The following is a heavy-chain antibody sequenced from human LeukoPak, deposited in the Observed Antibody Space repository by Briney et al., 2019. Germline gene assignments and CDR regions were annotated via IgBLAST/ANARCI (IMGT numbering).Heavy chain of an antibody. CDR1: GYSFTNYG. D-gene: IGHD6-13*01. V-gene: IGHV5-51*01. J-gene: IGHJ4*02. CDR3: ARLGSEAGTADGPDY. Sequence: GESLKISCQGSGYSFTNYGIGWVRQMPGKGLEWMGIIYPGDSDTTYSPSFQGQVIISVDKSISTAYLQWSSLKASDTAMYYCARLGSEAGTADGPDYWGQGTLVTVSA. CDR2: IYPGDSDT.